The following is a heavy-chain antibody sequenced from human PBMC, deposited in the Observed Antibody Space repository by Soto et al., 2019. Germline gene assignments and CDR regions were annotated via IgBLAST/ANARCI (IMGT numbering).Heavy chain of an antibody. CDR3: AKRRGEGYFDY. V-gene: IGHV3-23*01. CDR2: IGGTSGST. J-gene: IGHJ4*02. D-gene: IGHD3-16*01. CDR1: GFTFSSYV. Sequence: PGGSLRLSCAASGFTFSSYVMGWVRQAPGKGLEWVSAIGGTSGSTYYADSVKGRFTISRDNFKNTVYLQMISLRADDTAVYYCAKRRGEGYFDYWGQGTLVTVSS.